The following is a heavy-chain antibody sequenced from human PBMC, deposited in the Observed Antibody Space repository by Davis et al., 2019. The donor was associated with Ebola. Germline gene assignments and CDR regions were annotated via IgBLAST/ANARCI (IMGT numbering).Heavy chain of an antibody. D-gene: IGHD1-14*01. CDR2: MFTYSGKT. Sequence: ASVKVSCKFSGGPYDDHGINWVRQAPGRGLEWMGYMFTYSGKTKFAQNLQDRVTMTTDKSTRTAYMELSSLRSEDTAVYYCARVYNWNHLAYFDYWGQGTLVTVSS. CDR3: ARVYNWNHLAYFDY. J-gene: IGHJ4*02. CDR1: GGPYDDHG. V-gene: IGHV1-18*01.